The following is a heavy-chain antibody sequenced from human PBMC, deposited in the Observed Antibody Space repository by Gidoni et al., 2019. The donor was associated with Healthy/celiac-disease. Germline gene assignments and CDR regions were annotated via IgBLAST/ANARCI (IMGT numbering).Heavy chain of an antibody. Sequence: EVQLVESGGGLVKPGGSLRLSCAASGCTFSSYSMNWVRQAPGKGLEWVSSISSSSSYICYADSVKGRFTISRDNAKNSLYLQMNSLRAEDTAVYYCARSSGGVVPAAPFDYWGQGTLVTVSS. CDR2: ISSSSSYI. V-gene: IGHV3-21*01. CDR1: GCTFSSYS. J-gene: IGHJ4*02. D-gene: IGHD2-2*01. CDR3: ARSSGGVVPAAPFDY.